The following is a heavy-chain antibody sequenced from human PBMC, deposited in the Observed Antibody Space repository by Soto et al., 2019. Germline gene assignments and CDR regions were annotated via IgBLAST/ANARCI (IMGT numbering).Heavy chain of an antibody. CDR3: ARPDCTTGVWYHFCDI. V-gene: IGHV5-51*01. Sequence: GESLKISCKGSDYTFAAYWIGWVRQLPGKGLEWMGIVNPGDSETRYRPSFQGQVTISADKSINTAYLQWSSLKASDTAMYYCARPDCTTGVWYHFCDIRRQGTMVTASS. D-gene: IGHD2-8*01. CDR2: VNPGDSET. CDR1: DYTFAAYW. J-gene: IGHJ3*02.